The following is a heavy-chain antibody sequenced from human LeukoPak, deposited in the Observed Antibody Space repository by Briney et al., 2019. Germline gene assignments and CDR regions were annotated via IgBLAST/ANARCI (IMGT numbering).Heavy chain of an antibody. V-gene: IGHV4-39*07. J-gene: IGHJ4*02. CDR1: GGSISSSSYY. D-gene: IGHD4-23*01. Sequence: SETLSLTCTVSGGSISSSSYYWGWIRQPPGKGLEWIGSIYYSGSTYYNPSLKSRVTISVDTSKNQFSLKLSSVTAADTAVYYCARDFPPTVVTPFDYWGQGTLVTVSS. CDR2: IYYSGST. CDR3: ARDFPPTVVTPFDY.